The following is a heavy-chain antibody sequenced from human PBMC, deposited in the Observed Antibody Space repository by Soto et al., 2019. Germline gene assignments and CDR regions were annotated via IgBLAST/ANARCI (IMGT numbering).Heavy chain of an antibody. CDR1: GFTFSSYE. V-gene: IGHV3-48*03. J-gene: IGHJ5*02. D-gene: IGHD3-22*01. CDR2: ISSSGSTI. CDR3: ARVGYYDSSGYYFP. Sequence: GGSPRLSCAASGFTFSSYEMNWVRQAPGKGLEWVSYISSSGSTIYYADSVKGRFTISRDNAKNSLYLQMNSLRAEDTAVYYCARVGYYDSSGYYFPWGQGTLVTVSS.